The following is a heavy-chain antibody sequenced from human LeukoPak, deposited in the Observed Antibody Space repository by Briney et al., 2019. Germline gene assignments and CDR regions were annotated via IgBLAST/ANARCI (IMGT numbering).Heavy chain of an antibody. J-gene: IGHJ4*02. D-gene: IGHD3-3*01. V-gene: IGHV1-2*06. CDR2: INPNSGGT. Sequence: ASVKVSCKASGHTFTGYYMHWVRQAPGQGLEWMGQINPNSGGTNYAQKFQGRVTMTRDTSISTAYMELSRLRSDDTAVYYCARVGYYDFWSGYHDYWGQGTLVTVSS. CDR1: GHTFTGYY. CDR3: ARVGYYDFWSGYHDY.